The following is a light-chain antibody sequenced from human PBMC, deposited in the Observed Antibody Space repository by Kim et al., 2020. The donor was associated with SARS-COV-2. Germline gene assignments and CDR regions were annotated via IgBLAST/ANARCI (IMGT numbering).Light chain of an antibody. CDR2: AAS. J-gene: IGKJ2*01. CDR1: QGIRND. CDR3: LQDYKYPDT. Sequence: AIQMTQSPSSLSASVGDRVTITCRARQGIRNDLTWYQQEPGKAPNLLIYAASSLHSGVPSRFSGSGSGTDFTLTISSLQPEDFATYYCLQDYKYPDTFGQGTKLQIK. V-gene: IGKV1-6*01.